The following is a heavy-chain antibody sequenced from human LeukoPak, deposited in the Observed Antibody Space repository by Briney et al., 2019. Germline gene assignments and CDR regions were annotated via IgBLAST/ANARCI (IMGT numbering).Heavy chain of an antibody. Sequence: GGSLRLSCAASGFTFSSYWMSWVRQAPGKGLEWVANIKQDGSEKYYVDSVKGRFTVSRDNAKNSLYLQMNSLRAEDTAVYYRARGFRGYYFDYWGQGTVVTVSS. D-gene: IGHD2-21*01. CDR2: IKQDGSEK. CDR1: GFTFSSYW. V-gene: IGHV3-7*03. J-gene: IGHJ4*02. CDR3: ARGFRGYYFDY.